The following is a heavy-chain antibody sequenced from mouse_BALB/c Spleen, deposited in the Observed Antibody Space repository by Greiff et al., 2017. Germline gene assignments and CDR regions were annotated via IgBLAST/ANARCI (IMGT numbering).Heavy chain of an antibody. CDR3: ARDVYGNYEGGYYFDY. D-gene: IGHD2-1*01. Sequence: EVKLVESGGGLVKPGGSLKLSCAASGFTFSSYAMSWVRQTPEKRLEWVASISSGGSTYYPDSVKGRFTISRDNARNILYLQMSSLRSEDTAMYYCARDVYGNYEGGYYFDYWGEGTTLTVSS. CDR1: GFTFSSYA. CDR2: ISSGGST. V-gene: IGHV5-6-5*01. J-gene: IGHJ2*01.